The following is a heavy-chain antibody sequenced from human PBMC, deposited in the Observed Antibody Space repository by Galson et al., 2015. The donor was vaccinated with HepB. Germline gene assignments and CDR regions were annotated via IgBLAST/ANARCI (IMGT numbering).Heavy chain of an antibody. J-gene: IGHJ6*02. CDR2: IRSKANSYAT. D-gene: IGHD5-18*01. CDR1: GFTFSGSA. Sequence: LRLSCAASGFTFSGSAMHWVRQASGKGLEWVGRIRSKANSYATAYAASVKGRFTISRDDSKNTAYLQMNSLKTEDTAVYYCTSQRGSYGPLAGMDVWGQGTTVTVSS. CDR3: TSQRGSYGPLAGMDV. V-gene: IGHV3-73*01.